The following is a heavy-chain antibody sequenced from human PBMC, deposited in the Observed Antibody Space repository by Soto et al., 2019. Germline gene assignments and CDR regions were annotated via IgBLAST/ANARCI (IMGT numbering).Heavy chain of an antibody. CDR2: ISGSGGST. CDR3: AKDLELTCGDGVRSLSYYDGMDV. J-gene: IGHJ6*02. D-gene: IGHD3-10*01. CDR1: GFTFSSYA. V-gene: IGHV3-23*01. Sequence: PGGSLRLSCAASGFTFSSYAMSWVRQAPGKGLEWVSAISGSGGSTYYADSVKGRFTISRDNSKNTLYLQMNSLRAEDTAVYYCAKDLELTCGDGVRSLSYYDGMDVWGQGTTVTVSS.